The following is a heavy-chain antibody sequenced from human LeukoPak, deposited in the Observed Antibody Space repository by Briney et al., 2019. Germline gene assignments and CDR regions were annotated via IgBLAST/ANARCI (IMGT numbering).Heavy chain of an antibody. CDR3: AKNTLVRGRFIDCFDS. CDR2: ISYDGSNK. V-gene: IGHV3-30*18. J-gene: IGHJ4*02. CDR1: GFTFSTFG. Sequence: PGRSLRLSCAASGFTFSTFGMHWVRQAPGKGLEWMAVISYDGSNKYYGDSVKGRFTISRDNSKNTLYLQMHSLRADDTAVYYCAKNTLVRGRFIDCFDSWGQGTLVTVSS. D-gene: IGHD3-10*01.